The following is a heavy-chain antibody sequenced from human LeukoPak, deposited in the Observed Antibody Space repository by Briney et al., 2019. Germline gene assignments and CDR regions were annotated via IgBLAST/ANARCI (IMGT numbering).Heavy chain of an antibody. CDR1: GYTFTSYD. Sequence: GASVKVSCKASGYTFTSYDINWVRQATGQGLEWMGWMNPNSGNTGYAQKFQGRVTITRNTSISTAYMELSSLRSEDTAVYYCARRVTYYDILTGYLYYFDYWGQGTLVTGSS. V-gene: IGHV1-8*03. CDR3: ARRVTYYDILTGYLYYFDY. D-gene: IGHD3-9*01. CDR2: MNPNSGNT. J-gene: IGHJ4*02.